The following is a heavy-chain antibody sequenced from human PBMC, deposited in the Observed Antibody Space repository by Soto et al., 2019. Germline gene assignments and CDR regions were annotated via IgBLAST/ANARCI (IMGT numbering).Heavy chain of an antibody. J-gene: IGHJ4*02. D-gene: IGHD4-17*01. CDR2: MYWVDDK. CDR3: AHRTVQSPFDY. Sequence: PAPVTPTQTLPLTCTLSRFSLNTSTVAVCSIRQPPGKALDWLALMYWVDDKRYSSSLESRLSITKYTSKNQVVLTMTTMEPVDTAPYYCAHRTVQSPFDYWRQGSPVIVCS. CDR1: RFSLNTSTVA. V-gene: IGHV2-5*02.